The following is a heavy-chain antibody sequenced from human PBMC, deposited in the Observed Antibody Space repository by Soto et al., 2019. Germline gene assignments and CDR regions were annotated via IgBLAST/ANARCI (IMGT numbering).Heavy chain of an antibody. J-gene: IGHJ6*02. D-gene: IGHD5-18*01. CDR1: GFTFSSYA. CDR2: LSGSGGST. Sequence: GGSLRLSCAASGFTFSSYAMTWVRQAPGKGIEWVSTLSGSGGSTYYADSVKGRFTISRDNSKNTLYLQMNSLRAEDTAVYYCARLDTAMVRIDYYYYGMDVWGQGTTVTVSS. CDR3: ARLDTAMVRIDYYYYGMDV. V-gene: IGHV3-23*01.